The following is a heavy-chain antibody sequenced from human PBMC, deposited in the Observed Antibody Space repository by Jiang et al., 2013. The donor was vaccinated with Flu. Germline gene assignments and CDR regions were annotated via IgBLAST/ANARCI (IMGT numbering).Heavy chain of an antibody. J-gene: IGHJ4*02. CDR1: GGSISSIQNY. V-gene: IGHV4-39*01. D-gene: IGHD5-12*01. CDR3: ARRRNGGFDFDY. CDR2: IYFNGNT. Sequence: LLKPSETLSLTCTVSGGSISSIQNYWGWVRQSPGKGLEWIATIYFNGNTYYNPSLESRVSISADTSKNQFSLKMTSVTAADTAFYYCARRRNGGFDFDYWGRGTLVTVSS.